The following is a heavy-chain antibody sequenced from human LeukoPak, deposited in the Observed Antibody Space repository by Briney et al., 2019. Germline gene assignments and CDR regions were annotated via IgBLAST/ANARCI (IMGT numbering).Heavy chain of an antibody. Sequence: ASVKVSCKASGYTFTTYSINWVRQAPGQGLEWMGWINTNTGNPTYAQGFTGRFVFSLDTSVSTAYLQISSLQAEDTAVYYCARAWQWLVIDSWGQGTLVTVSS. V-gene: IGHV7-4-1*02. D-gene: IGHD6-19*01. J-gene: IGHJ4*02. CDR1: GYTFTTYS. CDR3: ARAWQWLVIDS. CDR2: INTNTGNP.